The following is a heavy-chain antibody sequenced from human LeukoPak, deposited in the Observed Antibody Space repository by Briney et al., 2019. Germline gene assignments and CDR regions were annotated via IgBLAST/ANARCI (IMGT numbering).Heavy chain of an antibody. Sequence: GGSLRLSCAASGFTFSSHWMSWVRQAPGKGLEWVSYISSSSSTIYYADSVKGRFTISRDNAKNSLYLQMNSLRDEDTAVYYCARGLHYYYYGMDVWGQGTTVTVSS. J-gene: IGHJ6*02. CDR3: ARGLHYYYYGMDV. D-gene: IGHD3-10*01. CDR1: GFTFSSHW. V-gene: IGHV3-48*02. CDR2: ISSSSSTI.